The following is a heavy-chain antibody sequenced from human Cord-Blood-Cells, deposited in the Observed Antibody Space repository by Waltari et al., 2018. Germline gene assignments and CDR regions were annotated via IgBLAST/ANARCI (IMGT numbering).Heavy chain of an antibody. Sequence: AASGFTFSNAWMSWVRQAPGKGLEWVGRIKSKTDGGTTDYAAPVKGRFTSSRDDSKNTLYLQMNSLKTEDTAVYYCTTLENDYGDYGDAFDIWGQGTMVTVSS. CDR3: TTLENDYGDYGDAFDI. J-gene: IGHJ3*02. CDR1: GFTFSNAW. D-gene: IGHD4-17*01. CDR2: IKSKTDGGTT. V-gene: IGHV3-15*01.